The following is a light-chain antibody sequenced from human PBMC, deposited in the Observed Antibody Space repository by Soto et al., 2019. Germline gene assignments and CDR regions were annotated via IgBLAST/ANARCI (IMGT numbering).Light chain of an antibody. CDR3: AAWDDSLIGYV. V-gene: IGLV1-44*01. Sequence: QSVLTQPPSASGTPGQRVTMSCSGSSSNIGSNTVNWYQQLPGTAPKLLIHSNNQRPSGVPDRFSGSKSGTSASLAISGLQSDDEADYYCAAWDDSLIGYVFGTGTKVTVL. J-gene: IGLJ1*01. CDR2: SNN. CDR1: SSNIGSNT.